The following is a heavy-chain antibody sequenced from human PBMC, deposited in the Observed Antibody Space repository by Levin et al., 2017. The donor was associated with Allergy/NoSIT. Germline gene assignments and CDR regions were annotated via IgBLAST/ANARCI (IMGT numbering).Heavy chain of an antibody. J-gene: IGHJ3*02. CDR1: GGSISSYY. D-gene: IGHD5-12*01. CDR2: IYYSGST. Sequence: SETLSLTCTVSGGSISSYYWSWIRQPPGKGLEWIGYIYYSGSTNYNPSLKSRVTISVDTSKNQFSLKLSSVTAADTAVYYCARSTIVATMVARWYLDAFDIWGQGTMVTVSS. V-gene: IGHV4-59*01. CDR3: ARSTIVATMVARWYLDAFDI.